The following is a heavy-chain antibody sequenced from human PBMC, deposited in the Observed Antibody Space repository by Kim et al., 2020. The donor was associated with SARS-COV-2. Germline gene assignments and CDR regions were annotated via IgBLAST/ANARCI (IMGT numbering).Heavy chain of an antibody. CDR2: IYYSGST. V-gene: IGHV4-39*02. Sequence: SETLSLTCTVSGGSISSSSYYWGWIRQPPGKGLEWIGSIYYSGSTYYNPSLKSRVTISVDTSKNQFSLKLGSVTAADTAVYYCARDIRGALRGIVVVPAATFDPWGQGTPVTVSS. J-gene: IGHJ5*02. D-gene: IGHD2-2*01. CDR1: GGSISSSSYY. CDR3: ARDIRGALRGIVVVPAATFDP.